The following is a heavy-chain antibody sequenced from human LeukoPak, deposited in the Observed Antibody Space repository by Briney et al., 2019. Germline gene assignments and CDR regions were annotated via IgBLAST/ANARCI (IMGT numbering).Heavy chain of an antibody. CDR1: GGTFSSHV. CDR3: ARAPLYGSGSYSPFDY. CDR2: IIPIFGTA. D-gene: IGHD3-10*01. J-gene: IGHJ4*02. Sequence: RASVKVSCKASGGTFSSHVISWVRQAPGQGLEWMGGIIPIFGTANYAQKFQGRVTITADESTSTAYMELSSLRSEDTAVYYCARAPLYGSGSYSPFDYWGQGTLVTVSS. V-gene: IGHV1-69*13.